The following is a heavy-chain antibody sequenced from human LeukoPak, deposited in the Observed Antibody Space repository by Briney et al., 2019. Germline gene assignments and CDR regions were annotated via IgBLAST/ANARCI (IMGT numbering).Heavy chain of an antibody. V-gene: IGHV4-59*01. J-gene: IGHJ4*02. CDR1: GGSISSFY. D-gene: IGHD4-17*01. CDR3: ARAVTTGLDYFDY. CDR2: VYYSGGTT. Sequence: SETPSLTCTVSGGSISSFYWSWIRQPPGKGLEWIGYVYYSGGTTNYNPSLKSRVTISVDTSKSQFSLKLSSVTAADTAVYYCARAVTTGLDYFDYWGQGTLSPSPQ.